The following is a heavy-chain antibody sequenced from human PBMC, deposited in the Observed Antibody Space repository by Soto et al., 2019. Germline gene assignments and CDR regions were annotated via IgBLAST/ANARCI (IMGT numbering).Heavy chain of an antibody. J-gene: IGHJ6*02. D-gene: IGHD1-26*01. CDR3: AKEDGWELLPYYYGMDV. V-gene: IGHV3-23*01. CDR2: ISGSGGST. CDR1: GFTFSSYA. Sequence: GGCLRLSXAASGFTFSSYAMSWVRQAPGKGLEWVSAISGSGGSTYYADSVKGRFTISRDNSKNTLYLQMNSLRAEDTAVYYCAKEDGWELLPYYYGMDVWGQGTTVTVSS.